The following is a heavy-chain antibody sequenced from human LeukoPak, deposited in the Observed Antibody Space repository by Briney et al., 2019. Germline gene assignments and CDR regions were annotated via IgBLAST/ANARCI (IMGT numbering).Heavy chain of an antibody. V-gene: IGHV3-23*01. J-gene: IGHJ4*02. CDR3: ARAAGGYYDSRGVPDDY. CDR2: ISGSAGST. CDR1: GFTFSSYA. D-gene: IGHD3-22*01. Sequence: GGSLRLSCAASGFTFSSYAMSWVRQTPGKGLEWVSAISGSAGSTYYADSVKGRFTISRDNSKNTLYLQMNSLRAEDTAVYYCARAAGGYYDSRGVPDDYWGQGTLVTVSS.